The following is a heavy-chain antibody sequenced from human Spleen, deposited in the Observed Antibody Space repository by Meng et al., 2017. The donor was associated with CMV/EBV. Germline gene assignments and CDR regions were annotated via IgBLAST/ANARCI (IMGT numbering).Heavy chain of an antibody. CDR2: MNHSGST. V-gene: IGHV4-34*01. CDR1: GGSIRSYY. D-gene: IGHD2-2*01. CDR3: EGYCSSTSCSNAYYNYYGLDV. J-gene: IGHJ6*02. Sequence: SETLSLTCTVSGGSIRSYYWSWIRQPPGKGLEWIGEMNHSGSTNYNPSLKSRVTISVDTPKNQFSLKLSSVTAADTAVYYCEGYCSSTSCSNAYYNYYGLDVWGQGTTVTVSS.